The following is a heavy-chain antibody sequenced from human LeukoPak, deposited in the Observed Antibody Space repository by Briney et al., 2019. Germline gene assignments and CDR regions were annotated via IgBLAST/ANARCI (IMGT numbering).Heavy chain of an antibody. CDR3: ARLSGDSTVYSSTWYPDS. Sequence: SETLCVTCTVSGGSISSSSYYWGWIRQPPGKGLEWIGSLYYSGSTYYNLSLKSRVTISVDTSKNQFSLKVSSVTAADTAVYYCARLSGDSTVYSSTWYPDSWGQGTLVTVSS. D-gene: IGHD6-13*01. CDR2: LYYSGST. V-gene: IGHV4-39*01. J-gene: IGHJ4*02. CDR1: GGSISSSSYY.